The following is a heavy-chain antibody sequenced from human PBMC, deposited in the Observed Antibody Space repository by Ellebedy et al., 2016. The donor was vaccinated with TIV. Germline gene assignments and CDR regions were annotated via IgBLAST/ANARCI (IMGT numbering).Heavy chain of an antibody. CDR2: ICGSCGDT. V-gene: IGHV3-23*01. J-gene: IGHJ5*02. CDR1: GFSFGSSA. CDR3: ARGGRDQWLIDA. Sequence: GESLKISCAASGFSFGSSAMSWVRQVPGKGLEWVSGICGSCGDTYYADSVKGRFSISRDNSKNTLYVQMNSLRAEDTAVYYCARGGRDQWLIDAWGQGTLVTVSS. D-gene: IGHD6-19*01.